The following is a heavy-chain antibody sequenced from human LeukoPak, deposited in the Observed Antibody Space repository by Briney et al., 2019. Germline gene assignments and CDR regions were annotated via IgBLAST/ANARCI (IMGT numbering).Heavy chain of an antibody. CDR3: ARGSNYYDSSGYYGARPDYFQH. V-gene: IGHV4-34*01. CDR2: VDHGGSS. CDR1: NGPFSGYY. J-gene: IGHJ1*01. D-gene: IGHD3-22*01. Sequence: SETLSLTCAVYNGPFSGYYWSWIRQSPGKGLEWLGEVDHGGSSNYNPSLKSRVTMSVDTSKNQFSLKLTSVTAADTAVYYCARGSNYYDSSGYYGARPDYFQHWGQGTLVTVSS.